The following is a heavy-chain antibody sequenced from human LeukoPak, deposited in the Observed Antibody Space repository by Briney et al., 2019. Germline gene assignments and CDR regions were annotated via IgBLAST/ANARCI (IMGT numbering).Heavy chain of an antibody. CDR2: IVVGSGNT. Sequence: GASVKVSCKASGFTFTSSAAQWVRQARGQRLEWIGWIVVGSGNTNYAQKFQERVTITRDMSTSTAYMELSSLRSEDTAVYYCAAEGHDYVSRGMDVWGKGTTVTVSS. J-gene: IGHJ6*04. V-gene: IGHV1-58*01. CDR3: AAEGHDYVSRGMDV. CDR1: GFTFTSSA. D-gene: IGHD3-16*01.